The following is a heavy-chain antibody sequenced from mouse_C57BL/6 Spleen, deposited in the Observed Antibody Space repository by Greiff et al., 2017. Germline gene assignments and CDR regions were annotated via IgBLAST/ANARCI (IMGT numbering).Heavy chain of an antibody. CDR1: GYAFSSSR. CDR2: IYPGDGDT. Sequence: LQQSGPELVKPGASVKISCKASGYAFSSSRMNWVKQRPGKGLEWIGRIYPGDGDTNYNGKFKGKATLTADKSSSTAYMQLSSLTSEDSSVYFCARSGGYDVLFDYWGQGTTLTVSS. J-gene: IGHJ2*01. V-gene: IGHV1-82*01. D-gene: IGHD2-2*01. CDR3: ARSGGYDVLFDY.